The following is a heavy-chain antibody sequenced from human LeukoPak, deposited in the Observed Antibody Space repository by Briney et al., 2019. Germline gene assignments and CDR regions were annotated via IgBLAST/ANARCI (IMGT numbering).Heavy chain of an antibody. Sequence: ASVKVSCKASGYTFTSYGISWVRQAPGQGLEWMGWISAYNGNTNYAQKLQGRVTMTTDTSTSTANMEVRSLRSDDTAVYYCARLGYYSGGICYSPDYWGQGTLVTVSS. CDR3: ARLGYYSGGICYSPDY. CDR1: GYTFTSYG. CDR2: ISAYNGNT. D-gene: IGHD2-15*01. V-gene: IGHV1-18*01. J-gene: IGHJ4*02.